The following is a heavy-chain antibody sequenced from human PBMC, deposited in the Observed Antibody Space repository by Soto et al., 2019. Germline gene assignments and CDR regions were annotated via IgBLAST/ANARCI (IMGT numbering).Heavy chain of an antibody. D-gene: IGHD3-22*01. CDR1: GFTFTTYS. CDR3: AKEDSNDNWYVDF. CDR2: VSWDGKVK. J-gene: IGHJ2*01. Sequence: QVQLAESGVGVVQPGRSLRLSCVASGFTFTTYSIHWLRQAPGKGLEWVSVVSWDGKVKYYADSVKGRFTASRDNFKNTAFLEMNSLTTEDTSVYYCAKEDSNDNWYVDFWGRGTRVTVSS. V-gene: IGHV3-30*18.